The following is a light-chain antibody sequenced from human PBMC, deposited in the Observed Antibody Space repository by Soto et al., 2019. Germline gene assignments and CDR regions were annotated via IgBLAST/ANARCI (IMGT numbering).Light chain of an antibody. J-gene: IGLJ1*01. CDR2: AVS. V-gene: IGLV2-14*01. CDR3: SSYTTSRTLLYV. CDR1: SSDVGGYNY. Sequence: QSVLTQPASVSGSPGQSITISCTGTSSDVGGYNYVSWYQQHPGKAPKLMIYAVSNRPSGVSTRFSGSKSGNTASLTISGLHAEDEADYPGSSYTTSRTLLYVFGTGTKLTVL.